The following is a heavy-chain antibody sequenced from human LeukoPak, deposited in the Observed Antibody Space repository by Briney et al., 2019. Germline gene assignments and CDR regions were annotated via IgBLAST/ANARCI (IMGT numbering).Heavy chain of an antibody. Sequence: ASVKVSCKASGYTFTSYFMHWVRQAPGQGLDWMGIINPSGGSRSYAQKFQGRVTMTRVTSTSTVYMELSSLRSEDTAVYYCARDSADYGDYDYWGQGTLVTVSS. CDR2: INPSGGSR. CDR1: GYTFTSYF. D-gene: IGHD4-17*01. J-gene: IGHJ4*02. V-gene: IGHV1-46*01. CDR3: ARDSADYGDYDY.